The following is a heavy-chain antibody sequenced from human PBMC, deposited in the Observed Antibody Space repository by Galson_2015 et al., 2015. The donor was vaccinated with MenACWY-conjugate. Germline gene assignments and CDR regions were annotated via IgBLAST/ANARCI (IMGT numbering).Heavy chain of an antibody. CDR3: ARSRVGYGERWLDP. D-gene: IGHD5-12*01. J-gene: IGHJ5*02. CDR2: LCSGTTT. Sequence: SLRLSCAASGLTVSANCMSWVRQAPGKGLEWVSILCSGTTTYYADSVKGRFTISGDNSKNTVYLQMNSLRAEDTAMYYCARSRVGYGERWLDPWGQGTLVTVSS. CDR1: GLTVSANC. V-gene: IGHV3-53*01.